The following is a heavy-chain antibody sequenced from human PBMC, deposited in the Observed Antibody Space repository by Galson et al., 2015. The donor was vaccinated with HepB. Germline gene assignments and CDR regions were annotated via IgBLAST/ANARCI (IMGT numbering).Heavy chain of an antibody. D-gene: IGHD3-9*01. J-gene: IGHJ3*02. CDR2: IPYDGSNK. V-gene: IGHV3-30*18. CDR3: GKRYYGILTGRTDGFDI. CDR1: GFTFSHYD. Sequence: SLRLSCAASGFTFSHYDMHWVRQAPGKGLEWVAVIPYDGSNKYYADSVKGRFTISKDNSKNTLYLQMNSLRAEDTAVYYCGKRYYGILTGRTDGFDIWGRGTMVTVYS.